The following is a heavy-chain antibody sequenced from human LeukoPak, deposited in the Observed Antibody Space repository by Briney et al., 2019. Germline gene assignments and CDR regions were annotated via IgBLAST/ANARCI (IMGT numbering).Heavy chain of an antibody. J-gene: IGHJ3*02. CDR2: ISSSGSTI. CDR1: GFTFSSYE. V-gene: IGHV3-48*03. Sequence: GGSLRLSCAASGFTFSSYEMNGVRQAPGKGLEWVSYISSSGSTIYYADSVKGRFTISRDNAKNSLYLQMNSLRAEDTAVYYCARVYSSGGSCYRDAFDIWGQGTMVTVSS. CDR3: ARVYSSGGSCYRDAFDI. D-gene: IGHD2-15*01.